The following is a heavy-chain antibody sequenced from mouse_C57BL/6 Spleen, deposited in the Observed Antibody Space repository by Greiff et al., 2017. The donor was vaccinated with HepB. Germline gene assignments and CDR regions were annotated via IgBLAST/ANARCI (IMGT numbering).Heavy chain of an antibody. CDR3: ASRTGTSYFDY. CDR2: ISDGGSYT. CDR1: GFTFSSYA. V-gene: IGHV5-4*03. J-gene: IGHJ2*01. Sequence: EVHLVESGGGLVKPGGSLKLSCAASGFTFSSYAMSWVRQTPEKRLEWVATISDGGSYTYYPDNVKGRFTISRDNAKNNLYLQMSHLKSEDTAMYYCASRTGTSYFDYWGQGTTLTVSS. D-gene: IGHD4-1*01.